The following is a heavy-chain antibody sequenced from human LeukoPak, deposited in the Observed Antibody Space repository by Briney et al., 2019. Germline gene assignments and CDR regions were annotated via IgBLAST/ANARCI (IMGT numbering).Heavy chain of an antibody. CDR3: ARGSPGDQLWLPYFDY. CDR1: GGAISSGAYY. CDR2: IYTNGNT. J-gene: IGHJ4*02. Sequence: SETLSLTCTVSGGAISSGAYYWGWIRQPAGKGLEWLGRIYTNGNTNYNPSLKSRVTISVDTSKNQFSLKLSSVTAADTAVYYCARGSPGDQLWLPYFDYWGQGTLVTVSS. V-gene: IGHV4-61*02. D-gene: IGHD5-18*01.